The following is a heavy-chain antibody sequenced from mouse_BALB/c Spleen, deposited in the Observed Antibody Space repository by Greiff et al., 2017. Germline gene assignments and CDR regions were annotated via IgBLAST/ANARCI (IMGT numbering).Heavy chain of an antibody. D-gene: IGHD1-1*01. CDR3: ARLHYYGSSHYYAMDY. CDR2: ISSGGGST. V-gene: IGHV5-12-1*01. J-gene: IGHJ4*01. CDR1: GFAFSSYD. Sequence: EVQVVESGGGLVKPGGSLKLSCAASGFAFSSYDMSWVRQTPEKRLEWVAYISSGGGSTYYPDTVKGRFTISRDNAKNTLYLQMSSLKSEDTAMYYCARLHYYGSSHYYAMDYWGQGTSVTVSS.